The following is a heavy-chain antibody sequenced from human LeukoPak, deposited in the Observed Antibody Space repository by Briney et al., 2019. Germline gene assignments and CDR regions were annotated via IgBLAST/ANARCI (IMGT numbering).Heavy chain of an antibody. V-gene: IGHV3-30*03. D-gene: IGHD6-6*01. CDR1: GFTFSSYG. CDR2: ISYDGSNK. J-gene: IGHJ4*02. Sequence: GRSLRLSCAASGFTFSSYGMHWVRQAPGKGLEWVAVISYDGSNKYYADSVKGRFTISRDNSKNTLYLQMNSLRAEDTAVYYCARQYIAARGGFDYWGQGTLVTVSS. CDR3: ARQYIAARGGFDY.